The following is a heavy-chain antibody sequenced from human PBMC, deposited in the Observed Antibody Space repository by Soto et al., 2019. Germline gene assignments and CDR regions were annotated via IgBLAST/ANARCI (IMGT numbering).Heavy chain of an antibody. D-gene: IGHD3-16*01. CDR3: AKDFPLWGSFPDPGASDY. CDR1: GFTFSSYA. V-gene: IGHV3-30*18. J-gene: IGHJ4*02. Sequence: QVQLVESGGGVVQPGKSLRLSCAASGFTFSSYAMHWVRQALGKGLEWVAVISYDGSKKFFADSVKGRFTISRDNSNDTVFLQMDSLRVEDTAVYYCAKDFPLWGSFPDPGASDYWGQGTLVTVSS. CDR2: ISYDGSKK.